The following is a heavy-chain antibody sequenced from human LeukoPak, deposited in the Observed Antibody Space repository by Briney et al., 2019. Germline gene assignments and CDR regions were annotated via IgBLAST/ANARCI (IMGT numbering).Heavy chain of an antibody. CDR2: VYSDNT. J-gene: IGHJ5*02. D-gene: IGHD6-13*01. Sequence: GGSLRLSCTVSGFTVSSNSMSWVRQAPGKGLEWVSFVYSDNTHYSDSVKGRFTISRDNSKNTLYLQMNSLRAEDTAVYYCAKILIAAAANWFDPWGQGTLVTVSS. CDR1: GFTVSSNS. CDR3: AKILIAAAANWFDP. V-gene: IGHV3-53*01.